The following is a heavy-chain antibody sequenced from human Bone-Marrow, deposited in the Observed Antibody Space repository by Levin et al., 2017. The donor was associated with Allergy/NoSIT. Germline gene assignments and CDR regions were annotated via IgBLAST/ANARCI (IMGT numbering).Heavy chain of an antibody. Sequence: GGSLRLSCKASGGTFSSYAISWVRQAPGQGLEWMGGIIPIFGTANYAQKFQGRVTITADESTSTAYMELSSLRSEDTAVYYCARGGVFGVVNSPNWFDPWGQGTLVTVSS. D-gene: IGHD3-3*01. CDR3: ARGGVFGVVNSPNWFDP. J-gene: IGHJ5*02. CDR1: GGTFSSYA. V-gene: IGHV1-69*01. CDR2: IIPIFGTA.